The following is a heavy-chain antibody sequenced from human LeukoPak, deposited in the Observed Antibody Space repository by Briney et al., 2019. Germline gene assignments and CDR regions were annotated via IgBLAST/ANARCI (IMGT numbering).Heavy chain of an antibody. J-gene: IGHJ4*02. CDR1: GGSISSGSYY. CDR3: ARVLAGSGFDY. V-gene: IGHV4-61*02. D-gene: IGHD6-13*01. Sequence: PSGTLSLTCTVSGGSISSGSYYWSWIRQPAGKGLEWIGRIYTSGSTNYNPSLKSRVTISVDTSKNQFSLKLSSVTAADTAVYYCARVLAGSGFDYWGQGTLVTVSS. CDR2: IYTSGST.